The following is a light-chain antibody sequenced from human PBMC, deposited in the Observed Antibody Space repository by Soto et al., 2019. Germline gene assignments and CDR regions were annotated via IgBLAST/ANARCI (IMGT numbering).Light chain of an antibody. CDR2: DVN. Sequence: QSALTQPASVSGSPGQSITISCAGTSSDVGGYNYVSWYQQYPGKAPKLMIYDVNSRPSGVSNRFSGSKSGNTASLTISGLQAEGEAEYYCSSSTGSNTHVLFGGGTKLTVL. J-gene: IGLJ2*01. CDR1: SSDVGGYNY. CDR3: SSSTGSNTHVL. V-gene: IGLV2-14*01.